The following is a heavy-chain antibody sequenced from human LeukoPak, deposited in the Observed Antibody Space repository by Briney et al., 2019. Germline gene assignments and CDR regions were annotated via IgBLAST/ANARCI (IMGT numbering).Heavy chain of an antibody. V-gene: IGHV4-59*01. CDR3: AREGYSYGPFDY. CDR1: GGSISSYY. CDR2: IYYSGST. J-gene: IGHJ4*02. D-gene: IGHD5-18*01. Sequence: SETLSLTCTVSGGSISSYYWSWIRQPPGKGLEWIGYIYYSGSTSYNPSLKSRVTISVDTSKNQFSLKLSSVTAADTAVYYCAREGYSYGPFDYWGQGTLVTVSS.